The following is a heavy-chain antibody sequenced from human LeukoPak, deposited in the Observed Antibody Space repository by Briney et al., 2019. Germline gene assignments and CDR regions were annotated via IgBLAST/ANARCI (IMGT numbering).Heavy chain of an antibody. Sequence: GGSLRLSCAASGFTFSSYGMHWVRQAPGKGLEWVAVISYDGSNKYYADSVKGRFTISRDNSKNTLYLQMNSLRAEDTAVYYCARGHSSGWTEYFQHWGQGTLVTVSS. CDR3: ARGHSSGWTEYFQH. D-gene: IGHD6-19*01. CDR1: GFTFSSYG. CDR2: ISYDGSNK. J-gene: IGHJ1*01. V-gene: IGHV3-30*03.